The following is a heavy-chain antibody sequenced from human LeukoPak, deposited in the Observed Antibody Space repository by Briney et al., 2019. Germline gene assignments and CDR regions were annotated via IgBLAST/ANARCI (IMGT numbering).Heavy chain of an antibody. CDR1: GYTFIDYY. CDR3: ARLAVGNDA. D-gene: IGHD6-19*01. CDR2: IHPNSGGT. V-gene: IGHV1-2*02. Sequence: ASVKVSCKASGYTFIDYYMHWVRQAPGQAPGQGLEWMGWIHPNSGGTNYAQKFQGRVTMTRDTSISTAYMELSGLSSDDTAVYYCARLAVGNDAWGQGTLVTVSS. J-gene: IGHJ4*02.